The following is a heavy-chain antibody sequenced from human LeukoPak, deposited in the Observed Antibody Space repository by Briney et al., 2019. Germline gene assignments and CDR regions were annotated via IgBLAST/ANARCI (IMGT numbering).Heavy chain of an antibody. Sequence: ASVKVFCKASGYTFTGYYMHWVRQAPGQGLEWMGWINPNSGGTNYAQKFQGRVTMTRDTSISTAYMELSRLRSDDTAVYYCARDAIYSSSWSYYYYYMDVWGKGTTVTVSS. D-gene: IGHD6-13*01. CDR2: INPNSGGT. CDR1: GYTFTGYY. CDR3: ARDAIYSSSWSYYYYYMDV. V-gene: IGHV1-2*02. J-gene: IGHJ6*03.